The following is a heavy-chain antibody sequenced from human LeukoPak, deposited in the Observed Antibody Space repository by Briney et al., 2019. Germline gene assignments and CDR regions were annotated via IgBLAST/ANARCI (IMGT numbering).Heavy chain of an antibody. CDR2: ISSSGSTI. CDR3: ARAKPEQDAFDI. V-gene: IGHV3-48*03. D-gene: IGHD1/OR15-1a*01. Sequence: GGSLRLSCAASGFTFSSCEMNWVRQAPGKGLGWVSYISSSGSTIYYADSVKGRFTISRDNAKNSLYLQMNSLRAEDTAVYYCARAKPEQDAFDIWGQGTMVTVSS. J-gene: IGHJ3*02. CDR1: GFTFSSCE.